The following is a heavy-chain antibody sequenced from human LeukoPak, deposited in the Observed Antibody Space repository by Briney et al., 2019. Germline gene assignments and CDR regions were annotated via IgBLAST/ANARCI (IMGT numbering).Heavy chain of an antibody. Sequence: SETLSLTCAVYGGSFSGYYWSWIRQPPGKGLEWIGEINHSGSTNYNPSLKSRVTISVDTSKNQFSLKLSSVTAADTAVYYCARLERQQQLRWFDPWGQGTLVTVSS. V-gene: IGHV4-34*01. J-gene: IGHJ5*02. CDR1: GGSFSGYY. CDR2: INHSGST. D-gene: IGHD6-13*01. CDR3: ARLERQQQLRWFDP.